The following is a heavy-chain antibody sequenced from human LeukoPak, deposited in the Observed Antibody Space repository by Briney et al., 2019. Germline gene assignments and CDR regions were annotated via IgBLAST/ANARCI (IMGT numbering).Heavy chain of an antibody. J-gene: IGHJ6*03. D-gene: IGHD3-3*01. CDR3: AGDCGYDFWSGYCAGYYYYYYMDV. V-gene: IGHV3-11*04. Sequence: GGSLRLSCAASGFTFSDYYMSWIRQAPGKGLEWVSYISSSSSTIYYADSVKGRFTISRDNAKNSLYLQMNSLRAEDTAVYYCAGDCGYDFWSGYCAGYYYYYYMDVWGKGTTVTVSS. CDR1: GFTFSDYY. CDR2: ISSSSSTI.